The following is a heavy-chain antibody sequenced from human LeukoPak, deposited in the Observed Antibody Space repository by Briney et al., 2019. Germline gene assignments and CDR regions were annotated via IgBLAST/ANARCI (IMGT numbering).Heavy chain of an antibody. V-gene: IGHV4-39*07. CDR2: IYYSGST. CDR1: GGSISSSSYY. CDR3: ASHFWSGYHNWFDP. J-gene: IGHJ5*02. Sequence: SETLSLTCTVSGGSISSSSYYWGWIRQPPGKGLEWIGSIYYSGSTYYNPSLKSRVTISVDTSKNQFSLKLTSVTAADTAVYYCASHFWSGYHNWFDPWGQGTLVTVSS. D-gene: IGHD3-3*02.